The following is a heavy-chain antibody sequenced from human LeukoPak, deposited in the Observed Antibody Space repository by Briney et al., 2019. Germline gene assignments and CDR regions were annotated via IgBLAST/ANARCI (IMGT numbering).Heavy chain of an antibody. D-gene: IGHD3-22*01. CDR3: ARVRTRDSYYDSSGYYPSGFDY. CDR1: GFTFSSYW. Sequence: GGSLRLSCAASGFTFSSYWMHWVRQAPGTGLVWVSRINSDGSSTTYADSVKGRFTISRDNAKNTLYLQMNSLRAEDTAVYYCARVRTRDSYYDSSGYYPSGFDYWGQGTLVTVSS. CDR2: INSDGSST. V-gene: IGHV3-74*01. J-gene: IGHJ4*02.